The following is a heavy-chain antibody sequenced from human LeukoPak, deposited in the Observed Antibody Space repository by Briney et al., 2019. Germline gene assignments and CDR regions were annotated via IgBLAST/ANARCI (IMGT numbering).Heavy chain of an antibody. CDR3: ARDNSVEDTAWWFDP. CDR2: ISAYNGNT. D-gene: IGHD4-23*01. CDR1: GYTFTSYG. V-gene: IGHV1-18*01. Sequence: GSVKVSCKASGYTFTSYGISWVRQAPGQGLEWMGWISAYNGNTNYAQKLQGRVTMTTDTSTSTAYMELRSLRSDDTAVYYCARDNSVEDTAWWFDPWGQGTLVTVSS. J-gene: IGHJ5*02.